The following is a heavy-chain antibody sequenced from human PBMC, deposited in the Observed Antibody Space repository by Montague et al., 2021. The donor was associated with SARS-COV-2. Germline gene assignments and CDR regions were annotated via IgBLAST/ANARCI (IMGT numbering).Heavy chain of an antibody. D-gene: IGHD5-24*01. CDR1: GGSISSGGYY. CDR2: IYYSGST. CDR3: ARVSVEIARMGVYYYYGMDV. Sequence: TLSLTCTVSGGSISSGGYYWSWIRQHPGKGLEWIGYIYYSGSTYYNPSLKSRVTISVDTSKNQFSLKLSSVTAADTAVYYCARVSVEIARMGVYYYYGMDVWGQGTTVTVSS. J-gene: IGHJ6*02. V-gene: IGHV4-31*03.